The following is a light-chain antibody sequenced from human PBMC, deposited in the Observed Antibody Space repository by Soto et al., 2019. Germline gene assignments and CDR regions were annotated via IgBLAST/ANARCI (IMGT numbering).Light chain of an antibody. J-gene: IGKJ2*01. CDR3: QQYNSYSPKT. Sequence: DIQMTQSPSTLSASVGDRVTITCRASQSISSWLAWYQQKPGKDPKLLIYKASSLESGVPSRFSGSGSGTEFTRTISSLQPDDFATYYCQQYNSYSPKTFGQGTKLEIK. CDR2: KAS. V-gene: IGKV1-5*03. CDR1: QSISSW.